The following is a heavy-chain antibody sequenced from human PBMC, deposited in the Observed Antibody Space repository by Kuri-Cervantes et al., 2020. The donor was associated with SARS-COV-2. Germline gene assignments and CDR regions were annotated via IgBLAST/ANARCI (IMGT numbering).Heavy chain of an antibody. D-gene: IGHD6-6*01. J-gene: IGHJ4*02. Sequence: TLSLTCTVSGGSISSYYWSWIRQPPGKALEWLALIYWDDDKRYSPSLKSRLTITKDTSKNQVVLTMTNMDPVDTATYYCAHRSSSRNFDYWGQGTLVTVSS. CDR1: GGSISSYYW. CDR2: IYWDDDK. V-gene: IGHV2-5*08. CDR3: AHRSSSRNFDY.